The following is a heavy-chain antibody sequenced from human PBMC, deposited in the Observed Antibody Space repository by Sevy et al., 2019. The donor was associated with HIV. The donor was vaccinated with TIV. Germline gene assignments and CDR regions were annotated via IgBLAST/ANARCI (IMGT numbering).Heavy chain of an antibody. D-gene: IGHD3-9*01. J-gene: IGHJ4*02. CDR3: ARLFGGDDFDWPAVH. Sequence: SETLSLTCTVSGGSISSSSYYWGWIHQPPGKGLEWIGSIYYSGSTYYNPSLKSRVTISVDTSKNQFSLKLSSVTAADTAVYYCARLFGGDDFDWPAVHWGQGTLVTVSS. V-gene: IGHV4-39*01. CDR2: IYYSGST. CDR1: GGSISSSSYY.